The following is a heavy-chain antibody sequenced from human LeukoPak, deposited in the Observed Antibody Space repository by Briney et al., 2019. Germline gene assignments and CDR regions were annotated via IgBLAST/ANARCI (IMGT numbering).Heavy chain of an antibody. V-gene: IGHV4-39*01. CDR1: GGSISSSSYY. CDR2: IYYSGST. D-gene: IGHD3-22*01. J-gene: IGHJ4*02. Sequence: SETLSLTCTVSGGSISSSSYYWGWIRQPPGKGLEWIGSIYYSGSTYYNPSLKSRVTISVDTSKNQFSLKLRSVTAADTAVYYCARRDYYDSSDYWGQGTLVTVSS. CDR3: ARRDYYDSSDY.